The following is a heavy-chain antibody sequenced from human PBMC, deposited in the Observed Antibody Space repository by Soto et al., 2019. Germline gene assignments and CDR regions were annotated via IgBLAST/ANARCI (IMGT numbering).Heavy chain of an antibody. D-gene: IGHD2-15*01. V-gene: IGHV4-31*03. CDR2: IYYSGST. CDR3: AIPYCSGDSCYIRY. J-gene: IGHJ4*02. CDR1: GGSISSGGYY. Sequence: TLSLTCTVSGGSISSGGYYCSWIRQHPGKGLEWIGYIYYSGSTYYNPSLKSRVSISVDTSKNQFSLKLSSVTAADTAVYYCAIPYCSGDSCYIRYWGQGTLVTVS.